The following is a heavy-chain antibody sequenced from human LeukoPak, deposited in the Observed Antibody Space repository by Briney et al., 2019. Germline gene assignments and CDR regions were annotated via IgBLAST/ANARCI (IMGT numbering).Heavy chain of an antibody. CDR3: ARDLYYYGSGSYVSWFDP. CDR2: INHSGST. CDR1: GGSFSGYY. D-gene: IGHD3-10*01. V-gene: IGHV4-34*01. Sequence: SETLSLTCAVYGGSFSGYYWSWIRQPPGKGLEWIGQINHSGSTNYNPSLKSRVPISVDTSKNQFFLKLSSVTAADTAVYYCARDLYYYGSGSYVSWFDPWGQGTLVTVSS. J-gene: IGHJ5*02.